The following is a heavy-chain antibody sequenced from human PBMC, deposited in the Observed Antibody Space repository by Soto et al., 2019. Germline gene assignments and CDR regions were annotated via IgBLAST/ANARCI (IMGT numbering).Heavy chain of an antibody. J-gene: IGHJ6*04. Sequence: QVQLQESGPGLVKPSETLSLTCTVSGGSISRYYWSWIRQPPGKGLEWIGYMYNTGRTVYNPSFTSRVTISVDTSKNQFSLQLDSVTAADTAGYYCARDLWGYCGTDCYPLDVWGKGTTVTVSS. V-gene: IGHV4-59*01. CDR3: ARDLWGYCGTDCYPLDV. CDR1: GGSISRYY. D-gene: IGHD2-21*02. CDR2: MYNTGRT.